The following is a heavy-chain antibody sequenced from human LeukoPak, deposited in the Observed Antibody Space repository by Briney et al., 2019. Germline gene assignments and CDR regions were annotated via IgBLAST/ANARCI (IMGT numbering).Heavy chain of an antibody. CDR1: GFTFSSYA. J-gene: IGHJ4*02. Sequence: GGSLRLSCAASGFTFSSYAMLWVRQAPAKGLEWVSAISGSGGSTYYADSVQGRFPISRDNSKKPLYLQMNSRSRDDNAVYSRSKGDYYDSSGYYSPTLFDYWGQGTLVTVSS. CDR3: SKGDYYDSSGYYSPTLFDY. CDR2: ISGSGGST. V-gene: IGHV3-23*01. D-gene: IGHD3-22*01.